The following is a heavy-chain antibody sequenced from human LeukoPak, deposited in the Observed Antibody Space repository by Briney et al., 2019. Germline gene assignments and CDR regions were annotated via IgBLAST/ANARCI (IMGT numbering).Heavy chain of an antibody. J-gene: IGHJ4*02. V-gene: IGHV4-34*01. CDR1: GESFSGYY. D-gene: IGHD1-26*01. CDR3: ARESGGSSHFDY. CDR2: INHSGST. Sequence: PSETLSLTCAVYGESFSGYYWSWIRQPPGKGLEWIGEINHSGSTNYNPSLKSRVTISVDTSKNQFSLKLSSVTAADTAVYYCARESGGSSHFDYWGQGTLVTVSS.